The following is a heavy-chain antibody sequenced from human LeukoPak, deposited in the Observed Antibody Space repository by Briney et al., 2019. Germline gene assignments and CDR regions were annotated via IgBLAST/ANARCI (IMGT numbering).Heavy chain of an antibody. V-gene: IGHV1-2*06. CDR2: INPHSGDT. Sequence: ASVKVSCTASGYTFTGYHIHWVRQAPGQGLEWLGRINPHSGDTNHAQKFQGRVTMTRDTSISTAYLELSSLRSDDTAVYYCARSYCTGGSCYSLAYWGQGILVTVSS. CDR3: ARSYCTGGSCYSLAY. D-gene: IGHD2-15*01. CDR1: GYTFTGYH. J-gene: IGHJ4*02.